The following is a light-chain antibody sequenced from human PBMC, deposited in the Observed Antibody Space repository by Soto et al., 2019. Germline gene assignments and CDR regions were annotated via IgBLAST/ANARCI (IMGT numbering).Light chain of an antibody. CDR3: QAWDSSTVV. CDR2: QHS. Sequence: SYELTQPPSLSVSPGQTASITCSGDKLGNKYAYWYQQKPGQSPVLVIYQHSKRPSGIPERFSGSNSGNTATLTISGTQAMDEDDYYCQAWDSSTVVFGPGTKLTVL. J-gene: IGLJ1*01. V-gene: IGLV3-1*01. CDR1: KLGNKY.